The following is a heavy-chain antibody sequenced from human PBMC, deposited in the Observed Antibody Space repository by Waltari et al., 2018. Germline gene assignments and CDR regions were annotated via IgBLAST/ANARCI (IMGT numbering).Heavy chain of an antibody. Sequence: QVQLVQSGAEVKKPGASVKVSCKASGYTFTSYDTNQVPTATGQGLGWMGGMNPNSGNTGYAQKFQGRVTMTRNTSISTAYMELSSLRSEDTAVYYCARARRGPPFGLNDYWGQGTLVTVSS. CDR3: ARARRGPPFGLNDY. D-gene: IGHD3-10*01. CDR1: GYTFTSYD. CDR2: MNPNSGNT. J-gene: IGHJ4*02. V-gene: IGHV1-8*01.